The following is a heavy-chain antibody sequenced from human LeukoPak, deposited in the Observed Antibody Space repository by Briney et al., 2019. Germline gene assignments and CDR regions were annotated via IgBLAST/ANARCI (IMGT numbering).Heavy chain of an antibody. D-gene: IGHD6-19*01. CDR3: ASGVAGLYYFDY. Sequence: SETLSLTCTVSGGSISPYYWSWVRQPPGKGLEWIGYIYYSGSTNHNPSLKSRVTMSLDTSKNQFSLKLSSVTAADTAVYYCASGVAGLYYFDYWGQGTLVTVSS. V-gene: IGHV4-59*12. CDR2: IYYSGST. J-gene: IGHJ4*02. CDR1: GGSISPYY.